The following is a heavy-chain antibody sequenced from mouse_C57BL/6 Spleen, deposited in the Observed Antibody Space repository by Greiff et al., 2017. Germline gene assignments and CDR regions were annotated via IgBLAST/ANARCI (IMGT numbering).Heavy chain of an antibody. CDR1: GYTFTSYG. CDR2: IYPRSGNT. J-gene: IGHJ3*01. Sequence: VQLQQSGAELARPGASVTLSCKASGYTFTSYGISWVKQRTGQGLEWIGEIYPRSGNTYSNEKFKGKATLTADKSSSTAYMELRSLTSEDSAVYFCARSIYDYGAWFAYWGQGTLVTVSA. CDR3: ARSIYDYGAWFAY. D-gene: IGHD2-4*01. V-gene: IGHV1-81*01.